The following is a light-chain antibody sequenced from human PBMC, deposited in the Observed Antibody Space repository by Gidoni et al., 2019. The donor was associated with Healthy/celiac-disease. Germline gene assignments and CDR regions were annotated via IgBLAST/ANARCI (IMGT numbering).Light chain of an antibody. CDR1: QSISSW. CDR3: QQYNSYPT. Sequence: DIQMTQSPSTLSASVGDRVTITCRASQSISSWLAWYQQKPGKAPKLLIYKASSLESGVPSRFSGSGFGTEFTLTISSLQPDDFATYYCQQYNSYPTFGQGTKVEI. V-gene: IGKV1-5*03. CDR2: KAS. J-gene: IGKJ1*01.